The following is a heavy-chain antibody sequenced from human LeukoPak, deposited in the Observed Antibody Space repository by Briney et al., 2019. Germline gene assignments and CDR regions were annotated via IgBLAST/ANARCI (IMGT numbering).Heavy chain of an antibody. CDR1: GFTFSDYY. CDR3: ARDPRGYSYGLNWFDP. J-gene: IGHJ5*02. Sequence: GGSLRLSCAASGFTFSDYYVSWIRQAPGKGLEWVSYISSSGSTIYYADSVKGRFTISRDNAKNSLYLQMNSLRAEDTAVYYCARDPRGYSYGLNWFDPWGQGTLVTVSS. D-gene: IGHD5-18*01. V-gene: IGHV3-11*04. CDR2: ISSSGSTI.